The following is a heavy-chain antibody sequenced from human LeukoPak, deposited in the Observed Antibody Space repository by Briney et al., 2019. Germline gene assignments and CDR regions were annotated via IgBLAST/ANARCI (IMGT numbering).Heavy chain of an antibody. CDR2: INPNSGGT. Sequence: ASVKVSCKASGYIFTGYYMHWVRQAPGQGLEWMGWINPNSGGTNYAQKFQGRVTMTRDTSISTAYMELSRLRSDDTAVYYCAREIAAAGTADAFDIWGQGTMVTVSS. CDR3: AREIAAAGTADAFDI. V-gene: IGHV1-2*02. CDR1: GYIFTGYY. D-gene: IGHD6-13*01. J-gene: IGHJ3*02.